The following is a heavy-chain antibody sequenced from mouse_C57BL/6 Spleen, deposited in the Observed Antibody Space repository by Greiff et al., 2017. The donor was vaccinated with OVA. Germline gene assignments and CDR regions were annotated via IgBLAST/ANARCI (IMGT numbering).Heavy chain of an antibody. CDR1: GFTFSSYG. CDR3: AMHYDYVYFDY. Sequence: DVQLVESGGDLVKPGGSLKLSCAASGFTFSSYGMSWVRQTPDKRLEWVATISSGGSYTYYPDSVKGRFTISRDNAKNTLYLQMSSLKSEDTAMYYCAMHYDYVYFDYWGQGTTLTVSP. V-gene: IGHV5-6*01. J-gene: IGHJ2*01. D-gene: IGHD2-4*01. CDR2: ISSGGSYT.